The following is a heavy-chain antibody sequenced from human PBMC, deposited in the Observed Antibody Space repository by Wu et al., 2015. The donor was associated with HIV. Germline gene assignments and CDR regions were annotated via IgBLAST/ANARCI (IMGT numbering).Heavy chain of an antibody. V-gene: IGHV1-18*01. CDR1: GYTFISYG. J-gene: IGHJ4*02. CDR3: ARDINTIIPXTLDY. Sequence: QVQLMQSGAEVKKPGASVKVSCKASGYTFISYGISWVRQAPGQGLEWMGWISGYNGNTDYAQKFQGRVTMTTDTSTNTAYMELRSLRSDDTAVYYCARDINTIIPXTLDYWGQGTLVTVSS. CDR2: ISGYNGNT. D-gene: IGHD2/OR15-2a*01.